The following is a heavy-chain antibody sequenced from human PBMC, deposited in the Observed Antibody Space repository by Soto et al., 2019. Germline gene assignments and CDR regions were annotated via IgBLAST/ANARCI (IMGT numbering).Heavy chain of an antibody. CDR1: GGSFSGYY. CDR2: INHSGST. V-gene: IGHV4-34*01. D-gene: IGHD3-10*01. Sequence: SETLSLTCAVYGGSFSGYYWSWIRQPPGKGLEWIGEINHSGSTNYNPSLKSRVTISVDTSKNQFSLKLSSVTAADTAVYYCARGREALHYYGSGSYFRGRSSPIDYWGQGTLVTVSS. J-gene: IGHJ4*02. CDR3: ARGREALHYYGSGSYFRGRSSPIDY.